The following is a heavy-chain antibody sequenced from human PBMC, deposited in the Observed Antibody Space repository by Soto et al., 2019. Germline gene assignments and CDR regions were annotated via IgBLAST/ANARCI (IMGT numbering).Heavy chain of an antibody. CDR1: GYTFTSYA. Sequence: ASVKVSCKASGYTFTSYAMHWLRQAPGQRLEWMGWINAGNGSTKYSQKFQGRVTITRDTSASTAYMELSSLRSEDTAVYYCARGFRGGDGDLFAPGARDPRVPVSS. J-gene: IGHJ5*02. V-gene: IGHV1-3*01. CDR2: INAGNGST. CDR3: ARGFRGGDGDLFAP. D-gene: IGHD3-10*01.